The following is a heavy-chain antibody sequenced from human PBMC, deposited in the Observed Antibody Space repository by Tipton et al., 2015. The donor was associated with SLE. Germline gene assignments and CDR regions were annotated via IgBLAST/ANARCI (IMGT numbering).Heavy chain of an antibody. Sequence: TLSLTCTVSGGSISSHYWSWIRQPPGKGLEWIGYIYYSGSTNYNPSLKSRVTVSVDTSKNQFSLKLSSVTAADTAVYYCARGWGEQDWYFDLWGRGTLVTVSS. V-gene: IGHV4-59*11. CDR2: IYYSGST. CDR3: ARGWGEQDWYFDL. D-gene: IGHD7-27*01. CDR1: GGSISSHY. J-gene: IGHJ2*01.